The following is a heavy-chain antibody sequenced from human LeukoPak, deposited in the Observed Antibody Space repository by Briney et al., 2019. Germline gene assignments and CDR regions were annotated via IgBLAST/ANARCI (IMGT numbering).Heavy chain of an antibody. Sequence: SETLYLTCTVSGVSIDRYYWSWIRQPPGKGLEWIGYISHSGITKYNASLKSRVTISVDTSKKQFSLKMNSVTAADTAVYYCVRILMGYTYGSPDANYYYGMDVWGQGTTVSVSS. CDR1: GVSIDRYY. J-gene: IGHJ6*02. V-gene: IGHV4-59*01. CDR2: ISHSGIT. D-gene: IGHD5-18*01. CDR3: VRILMGYTYGSPDANYYYGMDV.